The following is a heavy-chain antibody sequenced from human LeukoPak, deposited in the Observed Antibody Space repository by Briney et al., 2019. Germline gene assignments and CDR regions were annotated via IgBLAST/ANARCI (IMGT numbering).Heavy chain of an antibody. Sequence: GGSLRLSCAASGFTFSQYAMHWVRQAPGKGLEWVAAIWYDGSNDYYADSVKGRFTISRDNPKNTLSLQMNSLRAEDTAVYYWAREADCSGGSCYRGAFDIWGQGTMVTVSS. CDR1: GFTFSQYA. CDR3: AREADCSGGSCYRGAFDI. J-gene: IGHJ3*02. V-gene: IGHV3-33*01. CDR2: IWYDGSND. D-gene: IGHD2-15*01.